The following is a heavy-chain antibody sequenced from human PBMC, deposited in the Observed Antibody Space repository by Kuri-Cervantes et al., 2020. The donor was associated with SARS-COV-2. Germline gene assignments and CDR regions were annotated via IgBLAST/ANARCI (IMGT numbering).Heavy chain of an antibody. J-gene: IGHJ4*02. CDR3: GIGSTSGWYRRDFDF. CDR1: GFSFSDAW. CDR2: FKSKAAGGTT. Sequence: GESLKISCVGTGFSFSDAWMSWVRQTPGKGLEWIGRFKSKAAGGTTVYAAPVQGRFTFSRDDSGNTLYLQMNSLRTEDTGVYYCGIGSTSGWYRRDFDFWGLGTLVTVSS. D-gene: IGHD6-19*01. V-gene: IGHV3-15*01.